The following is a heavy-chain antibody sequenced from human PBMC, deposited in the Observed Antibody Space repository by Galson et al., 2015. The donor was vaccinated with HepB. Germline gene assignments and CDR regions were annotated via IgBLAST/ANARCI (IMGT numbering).Heavy chain of an antibody. J-gene: IGHJ2*01. CDR2: INTNTGNP. Sequence: SVKVSCKASGYTFTSYAMNWVRQAPGQGLEWMGWINTNTGNPTYAQGFTGRFVFSLDTSVSTAYLQISSLKAEDTAVYYCARSPHSTAYWYFDLWGRGTLGTVSS. D-gene: IGHD4-17*01. CDR1: GYTFTSYA. CDR3: ARSPHSTAYWYFDL. V-gene: IGHV7-4-1*02.